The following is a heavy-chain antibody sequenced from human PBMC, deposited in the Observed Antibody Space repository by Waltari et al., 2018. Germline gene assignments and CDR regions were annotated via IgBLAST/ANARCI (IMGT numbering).Heavy chain of an antibody. CDR1: GFTFRSYG. D-gene: IGHD3-3*01. CDR3: AKAGSAHYDFWSGYYNWFDP. J-gene: IGHJ5*02. CDR2: ISYDGSNK. Sequence: QVQLVESGGGVVQPGRSLRLSCAASGFTFRSYGMHWVRQAPGKGLEWVAVISYDGSNKYYADSVKGRFTISRDNSKNTLYLQMNSLRAEDTAVYYCAKAGSAHYDFWSGYYNWFDPWGQGTLVTVSS. V-gene: IGHV3-30*18.